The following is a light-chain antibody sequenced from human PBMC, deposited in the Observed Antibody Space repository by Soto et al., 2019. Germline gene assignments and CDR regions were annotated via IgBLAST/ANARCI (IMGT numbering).Light chain of an antibody. CDR3: QQYSTYYRT. CDR2: KAS. Sequence: DIQMTQSPSTLSASVGDRVTITCRARQSISTWLAWYQQKPGKAPKVLIYKASNLESGVPSRFSGSGSGTEFTLTISSLQPDDFATYYCQQYSTYYRTFGQGTKVEIK. CDR1: QSISTW. V-gene: IGKV1-5*03. J-gene: IGKJ1*01.